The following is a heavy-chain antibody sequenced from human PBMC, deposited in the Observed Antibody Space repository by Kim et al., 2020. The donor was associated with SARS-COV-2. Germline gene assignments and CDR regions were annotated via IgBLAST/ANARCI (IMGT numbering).Heavy chain of an antibody. CDR3: AHQSGNLNFDY. D-gene: IGHD1-26*01. CDR1: GGSFSGFY. J-gene: IGHJ4*02. Sequence: SETLSLTCAVYGGSFSGFYWGWIRQPPGKGLEWIGEISHSGSTNYNPSLKSRVTISRDTSKKHFSLKLTSVTAADTAVYYCAHQSGNLNFDYWCQGTLVT. CDR2: ISHSGST. V-gene: IGHV4-34*01.